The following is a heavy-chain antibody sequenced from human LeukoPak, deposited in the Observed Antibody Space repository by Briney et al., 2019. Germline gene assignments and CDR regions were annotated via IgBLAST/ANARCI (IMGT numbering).Heavy chain of an antibody. CDR3: AKDLPAAGNY. D-gene: IGHD6-13*01. Sequence: GGSLRLSCAASGFTFNYWMAWVRQAPGKGLEWVANIKPDGTKEYYVDSVKGRFTISRDNSKNTLYLQMNSLRAEDTAVYYCAKDLPAAGNYWGQGTLVTVSS. CDR1: GFTFNYW. J-gene: IGHJ4*02. CDR2: IKPDGTKE. V-gene: IGHV3-7*01.